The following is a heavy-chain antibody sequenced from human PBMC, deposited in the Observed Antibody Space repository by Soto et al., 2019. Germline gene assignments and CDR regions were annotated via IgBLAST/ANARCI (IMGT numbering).Heavy chain of an antibody. CDR1: GFTFSSYA. CDR3: AKSRSPLGESRFAYSPH. Sequence: GWSLRLSCAASGFTFSSYAMSWVRQAPGKGLEWVSAISGSGGSTYYADSVKGRFTISRDNSKNTLYLQMNSLRAEDTAVYYFAKSRSPLGESRFAYSPHWCLGT. D-gene: IGHD3-10*01. J-gene: IGHJ1*01. V-gene: IGHV3-23*01. CDR2: ISGSGGST.